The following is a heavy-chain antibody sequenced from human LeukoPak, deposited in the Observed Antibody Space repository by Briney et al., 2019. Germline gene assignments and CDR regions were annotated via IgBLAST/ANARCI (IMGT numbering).Heavy chain of an antibody. CDR3: ARAPPGIGYYFDN. V-gene: IGHV4-59*01. Sequence: SETLSLTCTXSGGSISXXXXXXXRQXXXKXLXXTGDISYSGSTTYKPXLIXXVTISVXXSKNQFSLKLNSVTAADTAVYYCARAPPGIGYYFDNWGQGTLVTVSS. D-gene: IGHD1-14*01. J-gene: IGHJ4*02. CDR1: GGSISXXX. CDR2: ISYSGST.